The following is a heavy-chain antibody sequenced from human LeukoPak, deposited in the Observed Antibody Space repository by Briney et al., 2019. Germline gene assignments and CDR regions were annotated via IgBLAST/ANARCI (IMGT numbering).Heavy chain of an antibody. D-gene: IGHD3-10*01. CDR3: VKVMSRSYDD. Sequence: GGSLRLSCVASGFTFSSYGMSWVRQTPGKGLEWVSSISGSGDNTYYAEFVQGRFTVSRDNSKNTLILQMNSLRAEDTAVYYCVKVMSRSYDDCGQGTLVTVSS. CDR1: GFTFSSYG. V-gene: IGHV3-23*01. J-gene: IGHJ4*02. CDR2: ISGSGDNT.